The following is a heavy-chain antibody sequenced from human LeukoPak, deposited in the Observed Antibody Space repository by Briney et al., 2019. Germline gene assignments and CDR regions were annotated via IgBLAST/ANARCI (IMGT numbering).Heavy chain of an antibody. Sequence: GGSLRLSCAASGFPFSSYFMSWVRQAPGKGLEWVSSISSTSDATFYADSVKGRFTISRDNSKNTLYLQMDSLRAEDAALYYCATDEAHCSGGSCYSFPYWGQGTLVTVSS. D-gene: IGHD2-15*01. CDR2: ISSTSDAT. V-gene: IGHV3-23*01. J-gene: IGHJ4*02. CDR3: ATDEAHCSGGSCYSFPY. CDR1: GFPFSSYF.